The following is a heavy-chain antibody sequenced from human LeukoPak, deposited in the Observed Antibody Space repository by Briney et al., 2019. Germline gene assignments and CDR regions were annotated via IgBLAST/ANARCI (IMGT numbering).Heavy chain of an antibody. CDR1: GGSISSYY. D-gene: IGHD3-22*01. J-gene: IGHJ4*02. V-gene: IGHV4-59*12. Sequence: SETLSLTCTVSGGSISSYYWSWIRQPPGKGLEWIGYIYYSGSTNYNPSLKSRVTISVDTSKNQFSLKLSSVTAADTAVYYCARYPLRASGYYQFWGQGTLVTVSS. CDR2: IYYSGST. CDR3: ARYPLRASGYYQF.